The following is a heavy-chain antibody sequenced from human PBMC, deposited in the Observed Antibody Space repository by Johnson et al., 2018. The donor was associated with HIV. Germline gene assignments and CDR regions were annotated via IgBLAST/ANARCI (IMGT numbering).Heavy chain of an antibody. D-gene: IGHD5-18*01. V-gene: IGHV3-30-3*01. CDR3: AKGEAQEGWIQLLLYAFDF. CDR1: GFTFSSSA. Sequence: QVQLVESGGRVVQPGRSLRLSCAASGFTFSSSAMHWVRQAPGKGLEWMAVISYDASSKYYADSVKGRFTISRDNSKKTVYLQINSLRLEDTAVYYCAKGEAQEGWIQLLLYAFDFWGQGTKVTVSS. J-gene: IGHJ3*01. CDR2: ISYDASSK.